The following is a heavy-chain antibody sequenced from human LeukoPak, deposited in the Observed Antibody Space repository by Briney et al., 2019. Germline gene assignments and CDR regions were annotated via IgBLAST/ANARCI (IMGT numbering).Heavy chain of an antibody. Sequence: GGSLRLSCAASGFTVSSNYMSWVRQAPGKGLEWVSVIYSGGSTYYADSVKGRFTISRDNSKNTLYLQMNSLRAEDTAVYYCARGLGDYVWGTHYAFDIWGQGTMVTVSS. J-gene: IGHJ3*02. CDR2: IYSGGST. D-gene: IGHD3-16*01. V-gene: IGHV3-66*01. CDR1: GFTVSSNY. CDR3: ARGLGDYVWGTHYAFDI.